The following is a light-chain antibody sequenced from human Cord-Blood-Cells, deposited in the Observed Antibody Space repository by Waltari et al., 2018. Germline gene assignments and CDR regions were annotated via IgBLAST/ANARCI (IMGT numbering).Light chain of an antibody. CDR1: QSVRSY. CDR3: QRLRNPAQT. J-gene: IGKJ1*01. CDR2: DAS. Sequence: VLTQSPPTLSLSPGEGATLSCRASQSVRSYLAWYQQKPGQAPRRLIYDASSRSTGIPVRFSGSGAGRDFTCTIRCLEPEDLAGEYCQRLRNPAQTFGQGPKEGI. V-gene: IGKV3-11*02.